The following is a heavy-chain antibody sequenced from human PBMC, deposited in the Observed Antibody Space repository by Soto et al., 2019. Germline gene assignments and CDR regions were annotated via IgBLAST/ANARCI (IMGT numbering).Heavy chain of an antibody. Sequence: GESLKISCKGSGYSFTSYWIGWVRQMPGKGLEWMGIIYPGDSDTRYSPSFQGQVTISADKSISTAYLQWSSLKASDTAMYYCARSYYYDSSGYHTYYGMDVWGQGTTVTVSS. CDR2: IYPGDSDT. V-gene: IGHV5-51*01. D-gene: IGHD3-22*01. CDR1: GYSFTSYW. J-gene: IGHJ6*02. CDR3: ARSYYYDSSGYHTYYGMDV.